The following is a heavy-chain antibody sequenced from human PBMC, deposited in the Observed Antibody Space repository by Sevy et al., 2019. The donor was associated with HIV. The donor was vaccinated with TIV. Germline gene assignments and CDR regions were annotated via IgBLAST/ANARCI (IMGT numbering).Heavy chain of an antibody. CDR2: IKQDGSEK. J-gene: IGHJ4*02. V-gene: IGHV3-7*01. D-gene: IGHD3-10*01. CDR1: GFTFSSYW. CDR3: AREVGSGYFDY. Sequence: GGSLRLSCAASGFTFSSYWMSWVRQAPGKGLEWVANIKQDGSEKYYVDSVKGRFTISRNNAKNSLYLQMNSLRAEDTAVYYCAREVGSGYFDYWGQGTLVTVSS.